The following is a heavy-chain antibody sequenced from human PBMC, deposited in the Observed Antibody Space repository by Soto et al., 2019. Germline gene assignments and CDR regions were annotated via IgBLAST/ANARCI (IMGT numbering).Heavy chain of an antibody. V-gene: IGHV1-69*02. CDR1: GGTFSSYT. CDR2: IIPILGIA. Sequence: SSVKVSCKASGGTFSSYTISWVRQAPGQGLEWMGRIIPILGIANYALKFQGRVTITADKSTSTAYMELSSLRSEDTAVYYCARVPPGGYSYGYFDYWGQGTLVTVSS. CDR3: ARVPPGGYSYGYFDY. J-gene: IGHJ4*02. D-gene: IGHD5-18*01.